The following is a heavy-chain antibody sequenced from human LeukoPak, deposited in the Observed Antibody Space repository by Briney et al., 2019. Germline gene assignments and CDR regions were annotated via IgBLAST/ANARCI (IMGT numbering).Heavy chain of an antibody. Sequence: QPGGSRRLSCAASGFSFDDYAMHWVRQAPGKGLEWVSGISWNSGSIGYADSVKGRFTISRDNAKNSLYLQMNSLRAEDMALYYCAKGIQRELQGGFDYWGQGTLVTVSS. CDR3: AKGIQRELQGGFDY. D-gene: IGHD1-26*01. CDR2: ISWNSGSI. J-gene: IGHJ4*02. V-gene: IGHV3-9*03. CDR1: GFSFDDYA.